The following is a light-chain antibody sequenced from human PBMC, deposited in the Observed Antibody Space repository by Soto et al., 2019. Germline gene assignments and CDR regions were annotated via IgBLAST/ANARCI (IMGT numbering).Light chain of an antibody. J-gene: IGKJ1*01. CDR3: QQYNNWPLKT. Sequence: EIVITQSPATLSVSPGERAPVCCRASQSVSSNLAWYQQKPGQAPRLLIYGASTRATGIPARFSGSGSGTEFTLTISSLQSEDFAVYYCQQYNNWPLKTFGQGTKVDTK. CDR1: QSVSSN. CDR2: GAS. V-gene: IGKV3-15*01.